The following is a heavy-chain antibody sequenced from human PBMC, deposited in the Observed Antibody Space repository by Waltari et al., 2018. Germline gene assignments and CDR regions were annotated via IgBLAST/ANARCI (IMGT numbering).Heavy chain of an antibody. CDR1: GFTFSNYW. CDR3: ARDTPGDGIDY. CDR2: ANSDGSSP. D-gene: IGHD7-27*01. Sequence: VQLVESGGGLVQPGGSLRLSCAASGFTFSNYWMHWVRQVPGKGLIWVSHANSDGSSPTYADSVKGRFTISRDNAKNTLYLQMNSLRAEDTAIYYCARDTPGDGIDYWGQGILVTVSS. J-gene: IGHJ4*02. V-gene: IGHV3-74*01.